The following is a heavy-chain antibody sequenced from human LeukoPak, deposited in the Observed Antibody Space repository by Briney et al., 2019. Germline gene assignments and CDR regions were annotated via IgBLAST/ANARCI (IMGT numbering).Heavy chain of an antibody. CDR1: GLTFSDYY. Sequence: GGSLRLSCAASGLTFSDYYMSWIRQAPGKGLEWVSYISSSGSTIYYADSVKGRFTISRDNAKNSLYLQMNSLRAEDTAVYYCTRQLEVFSGYYSAWGQGTLVTVSS. CDR3: TRQLEVFSGYYSA. V-gene: IGHV3-11*01. D-gene: IGHD3-22*01. CDR2: ISSSGSTI. J-gene: IGHJ5*02.